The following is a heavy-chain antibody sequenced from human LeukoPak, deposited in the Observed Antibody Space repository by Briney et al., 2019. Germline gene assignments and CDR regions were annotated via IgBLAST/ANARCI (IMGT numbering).Heavy chain of an antibody. J-gene: IGHJ4*02. V-gene: IGHV1-2*02. D-gene: IGHD3-22*01. CDR1: GYTFTGYY. CDR3: ARGAHYYDSSGYSDYFDY. Sequence: AASVKVSCKASGYTFTGYYMHWVRQAPGQGLEWMGWINPNSGGTNYAQKFQGRVTMTRDTSISTAYMELSRLRSDDTAVYYCARGAHYYDSSGYSDYFDYWGQGTLVTVSS. CDR2: INPNSGGT.